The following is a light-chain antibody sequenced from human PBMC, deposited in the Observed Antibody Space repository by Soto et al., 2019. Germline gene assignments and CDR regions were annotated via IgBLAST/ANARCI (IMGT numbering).Light chain of an antibody. V-gene: IGKV3-15*01. CDR3: QQYDNWPWT. Sequence: EIVMTQSPATLSGSPGVRATLSCRASQSISDTLAWYQQKPGQAPRLLIYGASRRATSFPARFSGSGYGTDFTLTISSLQSEDFAVYYCQQYDNWPWTFGQGTKVDIK. CDR1: QSISDT. CDR2: GAS. J-gene: IGKJ1*01.